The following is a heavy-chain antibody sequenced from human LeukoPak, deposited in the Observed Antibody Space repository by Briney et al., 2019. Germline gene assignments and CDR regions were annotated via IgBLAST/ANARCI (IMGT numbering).Heavy chain of an antibody. J-gene: IGHJ4*02. CDR3: ARGPRGGVGVSFDS. D-gene: IGHD1-26*01. Sequence: GGSLRLSCAGSGFTFSSYEMNWVRQAPGKGLEWVSNIPSRGSTTYYADSVKGRFTISRDNAKNSLYLRMNSLRAEDTAIYFCARGPRGGVGVSFDSWGQGTLVTVSS. CDR2: IPSRGSTT. CDR1: GFTFSSYE. V-gene: IGHV3-48*03.